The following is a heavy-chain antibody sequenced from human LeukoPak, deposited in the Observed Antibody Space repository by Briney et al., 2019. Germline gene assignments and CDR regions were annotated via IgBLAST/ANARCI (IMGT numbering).Heavy chain of an antibody. CDR1: GFTFSSYG. D-gene: IGHD4-17*01. Sequence: GGSLRLSCAASGFTFSSYGMHWVRQAPGKGLEWVAFIRYDGSNKYYADSVKGRFTISRDNSKNTLYLQMNSLRAEDTAVYYCAKEPVTYDWYLDLWGRGTLVTVSS. CDR2: IRYDGSNK. J-gene: IGHJ2*01. V-gene: IGHV3-30*02. CDR3: AKEPVTYDWYLDL.